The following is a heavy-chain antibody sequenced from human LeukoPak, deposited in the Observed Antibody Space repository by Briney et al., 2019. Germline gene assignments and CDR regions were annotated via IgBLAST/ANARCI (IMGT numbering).Heavy chain of an antibody. Sequence: ASVKVSCKASGGTFTSYAIHWVRQAPGQRLEWMGWISAGNGNTKYSQNLQGRVTFISNTSATTAFMELSSLRSEDATVYYCARDSGSGNNDYWGQGTLVTVSS. V-gene: IGHV1-3*01. J-gene: IGHJ4*02. CDR1: GGTFTSYA. CDR2: ISAGNGNT. D-gene: IGHD1-26*01. CDR3: ARDSGSGNNDY.